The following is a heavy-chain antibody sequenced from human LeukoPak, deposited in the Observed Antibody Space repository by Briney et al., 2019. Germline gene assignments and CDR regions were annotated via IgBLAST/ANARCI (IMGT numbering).Heavy chain of an antibody. Sequence: PSETLSLTCNVSGVSISSYYWSWIRQPPGKGLEWIGYFYHSGGTNYNPSFGSRLTISINTSRRRVSLTLRSVTPADSAVYYCARLSGYYGYVNLWGQGTLVTVSS. CDR1: GVSISSYY. J-gene: IGHJ5*02. D-gene: IGHD3-22*01. CDR3: ARLSGYYGYVNL. CDR2: FYHSGGT. V-gene: IGHV4-59*01.